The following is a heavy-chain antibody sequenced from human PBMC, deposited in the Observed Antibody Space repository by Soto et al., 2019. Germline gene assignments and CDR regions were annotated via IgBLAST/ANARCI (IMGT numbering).Heavy chain of an antibody. CDR3: ARDRLPYYYDSGSYDWAFDI. Sequence: ASVKVSCKASGYTFTSYDINWVRQATGQGLEWMGWMNPNSGNTGYAQKFQGRVTMTRNTSTSTAYMELSSLGSEDTAAYYCARDRLPYYYDSGSYDWAFDIWG. CDR1: GYTFTSYD. D-gene: IGHD3-22*01. V-gene: IGHV1-8*01. J-gene: IGHJ3*02. CDR2: MNPNSGNT.